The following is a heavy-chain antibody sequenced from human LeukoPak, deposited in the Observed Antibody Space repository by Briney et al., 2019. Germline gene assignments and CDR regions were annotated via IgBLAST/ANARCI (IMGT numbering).Heavy chain of an antibody. V-gene: IGHV4-59*01. CDR1: GGSISSYY. D-gene: IGHD6-19*01. Sequence: SETLSLTCTVSGGSISSYYWSWIRQPPGKGLEWIGYIYYSGSTNYNPSLKSRVTISVDTSKNQFSLKLSSVTAADTAVYYCAAELEWLVQQWGQGTLVTVSS. CDR2: IYYSGST. CDR3: AAELEWLVQQ. J-gene: IGHJ4*02.